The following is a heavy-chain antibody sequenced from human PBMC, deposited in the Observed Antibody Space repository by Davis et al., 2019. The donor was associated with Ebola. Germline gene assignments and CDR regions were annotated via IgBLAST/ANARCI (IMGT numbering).Heavy chain of an antibody. Sequence: VSVKVSCKASGYTFTDYYMNWVRQAPGQGLEWMGIIAPSGDFTRFAPKFQGRITLTTDTSTNTVYMELTSLKSEDTAVYYCARALDRLLDFDYWGQGTLVTVSS. CDR1: GYTFTDYY. D-gene: IGHD3-3*01. V-gene: IGHV1-46*01. J-gene: IGHJ4*02. CDR3: ARALDRLLDFDY. CDR2: IAPSGDFT.